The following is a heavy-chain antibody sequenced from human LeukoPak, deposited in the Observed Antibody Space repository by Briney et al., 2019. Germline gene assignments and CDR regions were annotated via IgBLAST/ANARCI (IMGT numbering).Heavy chain of an antibody. V-gene: IGHV1-69*05. D-gene: IGHD2-2*01. Sequence: ASVKVSCKASGGTFSSYAISWVRQAPGQGLEWIGGIIPIFGTANYAQKFQGRVTITTDESTSTAYMELSSLRSEDTAVYYCARAAPTIVVVPAAIAFDIWGQGTMVTVSS. J-gene: IGHJ3*02. CDR1: GGTFSSYA. CDR3: ARAAPTIVVVPAAIAFDI. CDR2: IIPIFGTA.